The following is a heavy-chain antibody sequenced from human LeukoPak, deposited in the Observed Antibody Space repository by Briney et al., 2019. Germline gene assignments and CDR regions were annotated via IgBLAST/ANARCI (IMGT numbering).Heavy chain of an antibody. CDR3: ARRSRKFRGVILFDI. J-gene: IGHJ3*02. CDR1: GYTFTGYD. D-gene: IGHD3-10*01. CDR2: MNPSSGNT. Sequence: GASVKVSCKASGYTFTGYDINWVRQATGQGLEWMGWMNPSSGNTGYAQKFQGRVTMTRNTSISTAYMELSSLRSEDTAVYYCARRSRKFRGVILFDIWGQGTMVTVSS. V-gene: IGHV1-8*01.